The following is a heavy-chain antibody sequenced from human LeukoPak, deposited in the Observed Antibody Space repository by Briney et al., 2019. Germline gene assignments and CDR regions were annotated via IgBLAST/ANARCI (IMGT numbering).Heavy chain of an antibody. Sequence: GGSLRLSCAASGFTFDDYGMSWVRQAPGKGLEWISGVNWNGGSTGYADSVKGRFTISKDDAKKLLFLQMDSLRAEDTAVYYCARKYCSGGVCSDFDFWGQGTLVTVSS. CDR2: VNWNGGST. V-gene: IGHV3-20*04. CDR1: GFTFDDYG. J-gene: IGHJ4*02. CDR3: ARKYCSGGVCSDFDF. D-gene: IGHD2-15*01.